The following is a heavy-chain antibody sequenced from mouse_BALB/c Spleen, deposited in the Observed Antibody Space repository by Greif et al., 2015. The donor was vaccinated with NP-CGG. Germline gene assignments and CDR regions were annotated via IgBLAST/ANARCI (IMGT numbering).Heavy chain of an antibody. V-gene: IGHV1S41*01. D-gene: IGHD4-1*01. CDR2: IAPGSGST. Sequence: DLVKPGASVKLSCKASGYTFTSYWINWIKQRPGQGLEWIGRIAPGSGSTYYNEMFKGKATLTVDTSSSTAYIQLSSLSSEDSAVYFCARKNWPYAMDYWGQGTSVTVSS. CDR3: ARKNWPYAMDY. CDR1: GYTFTSYW. J-gene: IGHJ4*01.